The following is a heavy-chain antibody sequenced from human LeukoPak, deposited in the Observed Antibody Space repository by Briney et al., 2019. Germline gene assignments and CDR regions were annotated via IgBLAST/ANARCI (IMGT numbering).Heavy chain of an antibody. CDR2: INPSGGST. CDR1: GYTFTSYY. Sequence: ASVKVSCKTSGYTFTSYYMHWVRQAPGQGVEWRGIINPSGGSTTYAQKFQGRVTMNRDTSTKTVYMELSILRSEDTAVYYCARGYDSSSWYVRPRAPQQPTSPFDYWGQGTLVTVSS. D-gene: IGHD6-13*01. CDR3: ARGYDSSSWYVRPRAPQQPTSPFDY. J-gene: IGHJ4*02. V-gene: IGHV1-46*01.